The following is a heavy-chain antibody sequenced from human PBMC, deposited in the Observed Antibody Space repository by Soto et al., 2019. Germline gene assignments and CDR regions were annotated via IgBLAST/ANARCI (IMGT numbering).Heavy chain of an antibody. J-gene: IGHJ4*02. CDR2: INQDGSEK. Sequence: PGGSQRLSCVASGFTFSAYWMDWVRQAPGKGLEWVANINQDGSEKHYVDSVKGRFTISRDNAKNSLYLQMSSLTAEDSALYYCSGSLDYWGQGALVTVSS. D-gene: IGHD2-15*01. CDR3: SGSLDY. CDR1: GFTFSAYW. V-gene: IGHV3-7*01.